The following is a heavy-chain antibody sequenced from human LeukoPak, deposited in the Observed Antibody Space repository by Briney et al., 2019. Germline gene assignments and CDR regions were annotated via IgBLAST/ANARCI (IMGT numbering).Heavy chain of an antibody. CDR3: WRTSVLRFLEWFLDY. V-gene: IGHV1-46*01. J-gene: IGHJ4*02. D-gene: IGHD3-3*01. CDR2: INPSGGST. Sequence: ASVKVSCKASGYTFTGYYIHWVRQAPGQGLEWMGIINPSGGSTSYAQKFQGRVTMTRDTSTSTVYMELSSLRSEDTAVDYCWRTSVLRFLEWFLDYWGQGPLVTVS. CDR1: GYTFTGYY.